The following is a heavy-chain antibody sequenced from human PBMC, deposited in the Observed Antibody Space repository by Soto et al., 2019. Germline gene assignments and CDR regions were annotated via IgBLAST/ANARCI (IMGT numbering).Heavy chain of an antibody. D-gene: IGHD1-26*01. CDR3: ARRRGESYYGRDY. Sequence: QVQLLQSGAEVKKPGASVKISCKASGYNFNNYEINWVRQAPAQGLEWMGWMKGYSGNPLYAQNFQGRLTLTRDTSTNTAYLELTSLAYEDTAIYCCARRRGESYYGRDYWGQGTLVTVSS. CDR2: MKGYSGNP. V-gene: IGHV1-8*01. J-gene: IGHJ4*02. CDR1: GYNFNNYE.